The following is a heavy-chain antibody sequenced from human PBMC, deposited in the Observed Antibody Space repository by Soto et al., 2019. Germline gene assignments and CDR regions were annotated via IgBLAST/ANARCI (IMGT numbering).Heavy chain of an antibody. CDR3: ARELNYYDSSGYYWANAFDI. D-gene: IGHD3-22*01. V-gene: IGHV4-30-4*01. CDR2: IYYSGST. CDR1: GGSISSGDYY. Sequence: SETLSLTCPVSGGSISSGDYYWSWIRQPPGKGLEWIGYIYYSGSTYYNPSLKSRVTISVDTSKNQFSLKLSSVTAADTAVYYCARELNYYDSSGYYWANAFDIWGQGTMVT. J-gene: IGHJ3*02.